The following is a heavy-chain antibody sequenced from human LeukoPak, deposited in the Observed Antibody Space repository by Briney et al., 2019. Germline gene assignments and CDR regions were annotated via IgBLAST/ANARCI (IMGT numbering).Heavy chain of an antibody. V-gene: IGHV1-46*01. CDR2: INPSGGST. CDR1: GYTFTSYY. J-gene: IGHJ5*02. CDR3: ARERPTPSTARLGQGHWFDP. Sequence: GASVKVPCKASGYTFTSYYMHWVRQAPGQGLEWMGIINPSGGSTSYAQKFQGRVTMTRDTSTSTVYMELSSLRSEDTAVYYCARERPTPSTARLGQGHWFDPWGQGTLVTVSS. D-gene: IGHD4-11*01.